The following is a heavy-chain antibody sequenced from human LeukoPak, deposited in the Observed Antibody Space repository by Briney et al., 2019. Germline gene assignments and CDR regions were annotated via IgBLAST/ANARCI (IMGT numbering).Heavy chain of an antibody. CDR2: ISSSGSTI. CDR1: GFTFSDYY. V-gene: IGHV3-11*04. J-gene: IGHJ4*02. CDR3: ARAGKAYSSSSDFDY. Sequence: GGSLRLSCAASGFTFSDYYMSWIRQAPGKGLEWVSYISSSGSTIYYADSVKGRFTISRDNAKNSLYLQMNSLRAEDTAVYYCARAGKAYSSSSDFDYWGQGTLVTVSS. D-gene: IGHD6-13*01.